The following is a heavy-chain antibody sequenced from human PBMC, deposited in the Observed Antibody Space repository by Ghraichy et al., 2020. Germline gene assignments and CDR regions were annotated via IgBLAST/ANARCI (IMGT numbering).Heavy chain of an antibody. J-gene: IGHJ4*02. CDR1: GYTLTELS. Sequence: ASVKVSCKVSGYTLTELSIHWVRQAPGKGLEWVGGFDPENRETIYAQKFQGRVILTEDTSTDTAYMQLSSLRFEDTAMYYCATDLGVVLPATRAYFDYWGQGTLVAVSS. V-gene: IGHV1-24*01. D-gene: IGHD2-2*01. CDR2: FDPENRET. CDR3: ATDLGVVLPATRAYFDY.